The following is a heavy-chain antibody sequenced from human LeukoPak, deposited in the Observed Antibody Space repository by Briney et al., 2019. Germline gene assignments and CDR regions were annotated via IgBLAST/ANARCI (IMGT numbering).Heavy chain of an antibody. Sequence: ASVKVSCKASGYTFTGYYMHWVRQAPGQGLEWMGWINPNSGGTNYAQKFQGRVTMTRDTSISTAYMELSRPRSDDTAVYYCARDNTELMWIQPYFDYWGQGTLVTVSS. D-gene: IGHD5-18*01. J-gene: IGHJ4*02. CDR1: GYTFTGYY. CDR3: ARDNTELMWIQPYFDY. CDR2: INPNSGGT. V-gene: IGHV1-2*02.